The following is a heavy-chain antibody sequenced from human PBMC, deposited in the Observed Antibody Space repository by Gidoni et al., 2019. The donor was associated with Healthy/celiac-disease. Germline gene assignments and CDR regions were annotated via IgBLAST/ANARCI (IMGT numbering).Heavy chain of an antibody. CDR2: IIPIFGTA. J-gene: IGHJ3*02. Sequence: QVQLVQSGAEVKKPGSSVKVSCKASGGTFSSYAISWVRQAPGQGLEWMGGIIPIFGTANYAQKFQGRVTITADESTSTAYMELSSLRSEDTAVYYCASAMYYYDSSGYPITDAFDIWGQGTMVTVSS. CDR3: ASAMYYYDSSGYPITDAFDI. V-gene: IGHV1-69*01. D-gene: IGHD3-22*01. CDR1: GGTFSSYA.